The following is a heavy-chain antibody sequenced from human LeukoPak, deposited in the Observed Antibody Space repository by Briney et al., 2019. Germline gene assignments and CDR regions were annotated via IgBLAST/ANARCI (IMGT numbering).Heavy chain of an antibody. Sequence: SETLSLTCTVSGGSIGSGGYYWSWIRQHPGKGLEWIGYIYYSGSTYYNPSLKSRVTISVDTSKNQFSLKLSSVTAADTAVYYCARGELLWFGELLSNWFDPWGQGTLVTVSS. CDR2: IYYSGST. J-gene: IGHJ5*02. CDR1: GGSIGSGGYY. CDR3: ARGELLWFGELLSNWFDP. V-gene: IGHV4-31*03. D-gene: IGHD3-10*01.